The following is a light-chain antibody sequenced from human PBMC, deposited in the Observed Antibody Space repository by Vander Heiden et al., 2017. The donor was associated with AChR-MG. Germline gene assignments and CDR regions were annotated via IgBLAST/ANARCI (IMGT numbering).Light chain of an antibody. J-gene: IGKJ1*01. CDR3: QQHSNWPPWT. V-gene: IGKV3-11*01. Sequence: EIVLTQSPPTLPSSPAERATPSCRASQSGISYLACYQQKPGQAPRLLIYDASNRATGIPARCSGSGCGTDFTLTISSREPEDFAVYYCQQHSNWPPWTFGQGTKVEIK. CDR1: QSGISY. CDR2: DAS.